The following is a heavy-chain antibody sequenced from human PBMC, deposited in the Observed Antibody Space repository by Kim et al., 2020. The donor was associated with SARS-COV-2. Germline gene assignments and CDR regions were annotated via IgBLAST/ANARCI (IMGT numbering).Heavy chain of an antibody. CDR2: ISYDGSNK. Sequence: GGSLRLSCAASGFTFSSYGMHWVRQAPGKGLEWVAVISYDGSNKYYADSVKGRFTISRDNSKNTLYLQMNSMRAEDTAVYYCAKDLPPYGGYYYYGMDVWGQGNTVTVSS. CDR3: AKDLPPYGGYYYYGMDV. V-gene: IGHV3-30*18. D-gene: IGHD3-10*01. CDR1: GFTFSSYG. J-gene: IGHJ6*02.